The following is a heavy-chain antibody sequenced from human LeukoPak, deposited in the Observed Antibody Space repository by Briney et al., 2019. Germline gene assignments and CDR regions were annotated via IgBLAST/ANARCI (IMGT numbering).Heavy chain of an antibody. V-gene: IGHV3-9*01. J-gene: IGHJ6*03. D-gene: IGHD3-3*01. CDR2: ISWNSGSI. Sequence: GGSLRLSCAASGFTFDDYAMHWVRQAPGKGLEWVSGISWNSGSIGYADSVKGRFTISRDNAKNSLYLQMNSLRAEDTAVYYCASFYDFWSGYYHSYYYYYMDVWGKGTTVTVSS. CDR3: ASFYDFWSGYYHSYYYYYMDV. CDR1: GFTFDDYA.